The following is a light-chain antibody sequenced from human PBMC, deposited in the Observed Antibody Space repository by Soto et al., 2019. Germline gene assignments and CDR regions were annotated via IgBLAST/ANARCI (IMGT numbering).Light chain of an antibody. J-gene: IGLJ2*01. Sequence: QSVLTQPPSASGTPGQRVTISCSGSSSNIGRNTVNWYQQLPGAAPKLLIYDNNQRPSGVPDRFSGSKSGTSASLAISGLQSEDEADYYCASWDDSLNGVFGGGTKLTV. CDR3: ASWDDSLNGV. CDR1: SSNIGRNT. V-gene: IGLV1-44*01. CDR2: DNN.